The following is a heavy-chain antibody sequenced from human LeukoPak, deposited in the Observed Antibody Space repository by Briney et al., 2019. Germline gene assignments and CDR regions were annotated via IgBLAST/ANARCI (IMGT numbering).Heavy chain of an antibody. J-gene: IGHJ4*02. Sequence: GGSLRLSCAASGFTFSSYAVYWVRQAPGKGLEWVSSNSGGSTYYADSVKGRFTISRDNSKNTLYLQMNSLRAGDTAVYYCAKDLISIKALIPWDYWGQGTLVTVSP. CDR1: GFTFSSYA. CDR3: AKDLISIKALIPWDY. V-gene: IGHV3-23*01. CDR2: NSGGST.